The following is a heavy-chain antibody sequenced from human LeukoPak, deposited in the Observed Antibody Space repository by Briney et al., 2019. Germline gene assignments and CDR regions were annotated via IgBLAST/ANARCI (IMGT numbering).Heavy chain of an antibody. D-gene: IGHD3-10*01. J-gene: IGHJ2*01. CDR3: ARRGPTYWYFDL. V-gene: IGHV3-66*01. CDR1: GFNVSSNF. CDR2: VYGGGFI. Sequence: PGGSLRLSCAASGFNVSSNFMSWVRQAPGKGLEWVSVVYGGGFIYYADSVKGRFTISRDNSKNTLSLQMNSLRAEDTAMYYCARRGPTYWYFDLWGRGTLVTVSS.